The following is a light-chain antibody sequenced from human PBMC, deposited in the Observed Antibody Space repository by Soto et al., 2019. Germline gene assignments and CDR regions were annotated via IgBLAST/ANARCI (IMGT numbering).Light chain of an antibody. J-gene: IGKJ5*01. Sequence: EIVLTHSPATLSFSPLEIATLSFRASQSFRGLLAWYQQKPGQAPRLLIYDAYNRATGIPPRFSGSGSGTAFTLTISSLEPEDSAVYYCQKYGSSPYHFGQGTRLEIK. CDR2: DAY. V-gene: IGKV3-11*01. CDR1: QSFRGL. CDR3: QKYGSSPYH.